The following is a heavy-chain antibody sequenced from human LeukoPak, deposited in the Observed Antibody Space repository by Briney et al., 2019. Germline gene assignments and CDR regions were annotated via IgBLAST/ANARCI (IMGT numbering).Heavy chain of an antibody. CDR1: GGSIRTSSYY. J-gene: IGHJ4*02. CDR3: ARGVEMATIDY. CDR2: NYYSGST. D-gene: IGHD5-24*01. V-gene: IGHV4-39*07. Sequence: SETVSLTCTVSGGSIRTSSYYWGCIPQPPGKGLEGIGNNYYSGSTYHNASLKSRVTISIDTSKNQFSLKLSSVTAADAAVYYCARGVEMATIDYWGQGTLVTVSS.